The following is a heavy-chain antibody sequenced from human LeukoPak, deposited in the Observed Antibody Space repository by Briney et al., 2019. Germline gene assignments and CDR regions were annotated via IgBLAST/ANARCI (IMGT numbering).Heavy chain of an antibody. CDR3: ARGDWNDVSDAFDI. CDR1: GFTFSSYA. CDR2: ISFDGSRK. V-gene: IGHV3-30-3*01. Sequence: PGGSLRLSCAASGFTFSSYAMQWVRQAPGKGLEWVAVISFDGSRKNYADSVKGRFTISRDNSKNTLYLQMNRLRIEDTAVYYCARGDWNDVSDAFDIWGQGTMVTVSS. J-gene: IGHJ3*02. D-gene: IGHD1-1*01.